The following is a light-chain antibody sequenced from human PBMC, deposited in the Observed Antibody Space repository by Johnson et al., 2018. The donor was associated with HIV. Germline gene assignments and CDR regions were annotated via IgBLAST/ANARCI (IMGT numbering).Light chain of an antibody. CDR3: GTWDSSLSIYV. CDR1: SSNIGNNY. Sequence: QPVLTQPPSVSAAPGEKVTISCSGSSSNIGNNYVSWYQQFPGTAPKLLIYENNKRPSGIPDRFSGSKSGTSATLGITGLQTGDAADYYCGTWDSSLSIYVFGIGTKVTVL. J-gene: IGLJ1*01. V-gene: IGLV1-51*02. CDR2: ENN.